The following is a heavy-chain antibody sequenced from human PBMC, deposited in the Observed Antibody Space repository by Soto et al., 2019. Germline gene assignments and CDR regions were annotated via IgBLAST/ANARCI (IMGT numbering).Heavy chain of an antibody. CDR3: ARMGDVPYYYYGLDV. V-gene: IGHV1-18*01. D-gene: IGHD3-16*01. J-gene: IGHJ6*02. CDR1: GYTFTSYG. Sequence: QVQLVQSGGEVKKPGTSVKVSCKASGYTFTSYGISWVRQAPGQGLEWMGWISGYNGNTNYAQKFQGRVTMTTDTSSXTAYMELRSLSSDDTAVYYCARMGDVPYYYYGLDVWGPGTTVTVSS. CDR2: ISGYNGNT.